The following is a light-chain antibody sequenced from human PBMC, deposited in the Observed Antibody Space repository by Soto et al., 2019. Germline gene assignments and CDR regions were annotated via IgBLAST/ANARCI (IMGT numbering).Light chain of an antibody. J-gene: IGKJ5*01. CDR1: QSISSY. CDR2: SAS. CDR3: QQSYSTPIT. V-gene: IGKV1-39*01. Sequence: DIQMTQSPSSLSASVGDRVTITCRASQSISSYLNWYQQKPGTAPKLLISSASSLRSGVPSRFSGSGSGTDFTLTISSLQPEDFATYYCQQSYSTPITFGQGTRLDIK.